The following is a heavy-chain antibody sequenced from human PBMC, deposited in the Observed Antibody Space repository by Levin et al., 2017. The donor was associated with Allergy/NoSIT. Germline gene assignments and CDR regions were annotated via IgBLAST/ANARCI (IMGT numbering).Heavy chain of an antibody. Sequence: SCATSGFTFSNYGMHWVRQAPGKGLEWVAVFWADGINKYYADSVKGRFTISRDYSRNTLYLQMNSLRAEDAAVYYCVRDDDTTTHYGIFEYWGQGTLVTVSS. CDR2: FWADGINK. CDR3: VRDDDTTTHYGIFEY. V-gene: IGHV3-33*01. D-gene: IGHD2/OR15-2a*01. J-gene: IGHJ4*02. CDR1: GFTFSNYG.